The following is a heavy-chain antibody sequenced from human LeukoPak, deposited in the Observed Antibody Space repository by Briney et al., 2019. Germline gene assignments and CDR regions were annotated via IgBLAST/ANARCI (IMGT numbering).Heavy chain of an antibody. Sequence: SETLSLTCTVSGGSISSYYWSWIRQPPGKGLEWIGYIYYSGSNNYNPSLKSRVTISVDTSKNQFSLKLSSVIAADTAVYYCAGDSGYSSGWYWDYWGQGTLVTVSS. CDR1: GGSISSYY. V-gene: IGHV4-59*01. CDR2: IYYSGSN. D-gene: IGHD6-19*01. CDR3: AGDSGYSSGWYWDY. J-gene: IGHJ4*02.